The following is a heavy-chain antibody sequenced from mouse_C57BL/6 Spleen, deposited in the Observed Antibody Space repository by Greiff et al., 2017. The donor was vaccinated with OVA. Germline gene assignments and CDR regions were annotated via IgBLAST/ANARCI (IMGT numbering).Heavy chain of an antibody. CDR1: GYTFTSYW. CDR3: ARWGYYGSRYYAMDY. Sequence: VQLQQPGAELVKPGASVKMSCKASGYTFTSYWITWVKQRPGQGLEWIGDIYPGSGSTNYNEKFKSKATLTVDTSSSTAYMQLSSLTSEDSAVYYCARWGYYGSRYYAMDYWGQGTSVTVSS. D-gene: IGHD1-1*01. J-gene: IGHJ4*01. CDR2: IYPGSGST. V-gene: IGHV1-55*01.